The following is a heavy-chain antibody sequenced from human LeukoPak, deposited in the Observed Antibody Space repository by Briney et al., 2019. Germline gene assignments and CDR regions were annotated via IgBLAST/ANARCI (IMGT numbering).Heavy chain of an antibody. V-gene: IGHV3-7*03. CDR3: ARSGWNIYSYGYQIDY. D-gene: IGHD5-18*01. Sequence: PGGSLRLSCAASGFTFGSFWMGWVGPAPGRGLGWVANIKQDGSEKYYVDSVKGRFTISRDNAKNSLYLQMNSLRAEDTAVYYCARSGWNIYSYGYQIDYWGQGTLVTVSS. CDR1: GFTFGSFW. J-gene: IGHJ4*02. CDR2: IKQDGSEK.